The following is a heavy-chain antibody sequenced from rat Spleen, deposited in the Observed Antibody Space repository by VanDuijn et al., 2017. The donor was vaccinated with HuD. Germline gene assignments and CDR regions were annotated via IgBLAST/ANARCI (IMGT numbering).Heavy chain of an antibody. D-gene: IGHD1-6*01. J-gene: IGHJ4*01. CDR1: GFSLISYA. V-gene: IGHV2-30*01. CDR2: IWAGGNT. CDR3: VRDRHYYPYVMDA. Sequence: QVQLKESGPGLVQSSQTLSLTCTVSGFSLISYAVNWIRQPPGKGLEWMGGIWAGGNTDYNSALESRLSISRDTSKSQVFLKMNSLQTEDIATYYCVRDRHYYPYVMDAWGQGASVTVSS.